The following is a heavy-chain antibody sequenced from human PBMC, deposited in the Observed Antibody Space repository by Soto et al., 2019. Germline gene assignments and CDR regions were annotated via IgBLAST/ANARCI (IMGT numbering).Heavy chain of an antibody. CDR3: ASSSYEEYFQH. J-gene: IGHJ1*01. Sequence: SXKASFKASGYTXSSYYSDWVRQATGQGLEWIGWMNPNSGNTGYAQKFQGRVTMTSNTSISTAYMELSSLRSEDTAVYYCASSSYEEYFQHWGQGTLGTVSS. CDR2: MNPNSGNT. D-gene: IGHD5-12*01. CDR1: GYTXSSYY. V-gene: IGHV1-8*01.